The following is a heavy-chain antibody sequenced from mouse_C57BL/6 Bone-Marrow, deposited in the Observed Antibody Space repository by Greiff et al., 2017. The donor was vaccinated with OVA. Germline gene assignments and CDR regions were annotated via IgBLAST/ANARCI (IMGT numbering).Heavy chain of an antibody. V-gene: IGHV14-1*01. Sequence: EVQLQQSGAELVRPGASVKLSCTASGFNIKDYYMHWVKQRPEQGLEWIGRIDPEDGDTEYAPKFQGKATMTADTSSNTAYLQLSSLTSEDTAVYYCTTFITTVVATRNYWGQGTTLTVSS. CDR1: GFNIKDYY. CDR2: IDPEDGDT. D-gene: IGHD1-1*01. CDR3: TTFITTVVATRNY. J-gene: IGHJ2*01.